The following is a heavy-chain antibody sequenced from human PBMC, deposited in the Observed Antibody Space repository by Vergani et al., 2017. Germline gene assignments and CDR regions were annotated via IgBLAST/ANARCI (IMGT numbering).Heavy chain of an antibody. J-gene: IGHJ3*02. D-gene: IGHD1-26*01. CDR3: ARDRPAPSGSYYDGSAFEI. CDR1: GGTFSSYA. V-gene: IGHV1-69*17. CDR2: IIPIFGIA. Sequence: QVQLVQSGAEVKKPGSSVKVSCKASGGTFSSYAISWVRQAPGQGLEWMGGIIPIFGIANYAQKFQGRVTITADKSTSTAYMELSSLRSEDTAVYYCARDRPAPSGSYYDGSAFEIWGQGTMVTVSS.